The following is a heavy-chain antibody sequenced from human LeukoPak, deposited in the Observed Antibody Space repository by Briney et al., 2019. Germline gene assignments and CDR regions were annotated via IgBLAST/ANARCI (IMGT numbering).Heavy chain of an antibody. CDR1: GFAFSTYS. CDR3: AKDHGFKDFWSDY. V-gene: IGHV3-48*01. CDR2: ISSRSNTM. Sequence: GGSLRLSCAASGFAFSTYSMNWVRQAPGKGLEWLSYISSRSNTMYYAESVKGRFTISRDNSKNTLYLQMNSLRAEDTAVYYCAKDHGFKDFWSDYWGQGTLVTVSS. J-gene: IGHJ4*02. D-gene: IGHD3-3*01.